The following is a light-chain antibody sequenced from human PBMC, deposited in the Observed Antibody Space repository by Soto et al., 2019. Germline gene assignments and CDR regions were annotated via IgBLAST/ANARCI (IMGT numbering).Light chain of an antibody. CDR3: QQRTNWPLT. CDR1: QTVSTY. CDR2: DAS. J-gene: IGKJ4*01. V-gene: IGKV3-11*01. Sequence: EIVLTQSPATLSLSPGERATLSCRASQTVSTYLAWYQQKPGQAPRLLIYDASNRATGIPARFSGSGSVADFTLTISNLEPEDFAVYYCQQRTNWPLTFGGGTKVEI.